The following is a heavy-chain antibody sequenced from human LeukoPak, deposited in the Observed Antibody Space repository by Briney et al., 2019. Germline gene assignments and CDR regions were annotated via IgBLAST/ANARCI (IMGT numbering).Heavy chain of an antibody. D-gene: IGHD5-12*01. CDR3: AKDIQTWPRFPDY. CDR1: GFTFSNYA. V-gene: IGHV3-23*01. Sequence: GGSLRLSCGASGFTFSNYAMSWVRQAPGKGLEWVSGISDSGSTAFYADSVKGRFTSSRDNPKSTLYLQMNSLRVEDTAVYYCAKDIQTWPRFPDYWGQGTLVTVSS. CDR2: ISDSGSTA. J-gene: IGHJ4*02.